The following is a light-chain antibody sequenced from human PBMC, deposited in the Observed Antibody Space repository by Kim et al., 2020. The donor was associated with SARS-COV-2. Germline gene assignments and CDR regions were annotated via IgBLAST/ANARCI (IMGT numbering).Light chain of an antibody. Sequence: QSVLTQPPSASGTPGQRVTISCSGSSSNIGGNTVHWYQQLPGTAPKGLIYNNSQRPSGVPDRFSGSKSGTSASLAISGLQSEDEADYYCAAWDASLNGWVFGGGTQLTVL. J-gene: IGLJ3*02. CDR2: NNS. V-gene: IGLV1-44*01. CDR3: AAWDASLNGWV. CDR1: SSNIGGNT.